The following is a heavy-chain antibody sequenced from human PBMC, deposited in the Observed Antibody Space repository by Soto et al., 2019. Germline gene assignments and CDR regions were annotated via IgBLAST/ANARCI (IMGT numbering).Heavy chain of an antibody. Sequence: QVQLVQSGAEEKKPGASVKVSCKASGYTFTSYAMHWVRQAPGQRLEWMGWINAGNGNTKYSQKFQGRVTITRDTSASTAYMELSSLRSEDTAVYYCARSPGSYGFSRFDYWGQGTLVTVSS. D-gene: IGHD5-18*01. CDR1: GYTFTSYA. CDR3: ARSPGSYGFSRFDY. J-gene: IGHJ4*02. CDR2: INAGNGNT. V-gene: IGHV1-3*05.